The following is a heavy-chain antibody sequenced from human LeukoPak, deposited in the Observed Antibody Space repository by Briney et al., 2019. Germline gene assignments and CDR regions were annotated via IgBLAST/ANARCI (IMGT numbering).Heavy chain of an antibody. CDR3: ARRQAAAWGIEY. CDR1: GGSISNYY. CDR2: IYNSRST. Sequence: PSETLSLTCTVSGGSISNYYWTWIRQPPGKGLEWIGYIYNSRSTKYNPSLESRVTISVDTSKNQFSLKLTSVTAADTAVYYCARRQAAAWGIEYWGQGTLVTVSS. D-gene: IGHD7-27*01. J-gene: IGHJ4*02. V-gene: IGHV4-59*08.